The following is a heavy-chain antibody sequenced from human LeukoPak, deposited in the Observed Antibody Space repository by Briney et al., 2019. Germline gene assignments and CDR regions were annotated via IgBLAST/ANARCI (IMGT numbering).Heavy chain of an antibody. J-gene: IGHJ3*02. CDR2: IYYSGST. CDR3: ARDRVEGAFDI. Sequence: SETLSLTCTVSGGSISSYYWSWIRQPPGKGLEWIGYIYYSGSTNYNPSLKSRVTISVDTSKNQFSLKLSSVTAADTAVYYCARDRVEGAFDIWGQGTMVTVSS. D-gene: IGHD1-1*01. V-gene: IGHV4-59*01. CDR1: GGSISSYY.